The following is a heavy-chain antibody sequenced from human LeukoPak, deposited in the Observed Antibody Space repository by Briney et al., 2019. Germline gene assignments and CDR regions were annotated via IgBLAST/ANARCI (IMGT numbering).Heavy chain of an antibody. J-gene: IGHJ3*02. CDR2: IYYSGRT. Sequence: PSETLSLTCAVSGGSISGYFWSWIRQPPGKGLEWIGYIYYSGRTNYNPSLRGRATMSVDTSKNHFSLRLTSVTVADTAVYYCARDVPVETSDAFDIWGQGTMVTVSS. V-gene: IGHV4-59*01. CDR1: GGSISGYF. D-gene: IGHD5-24*01. CDR3: ARDVPVETSDAFDI.